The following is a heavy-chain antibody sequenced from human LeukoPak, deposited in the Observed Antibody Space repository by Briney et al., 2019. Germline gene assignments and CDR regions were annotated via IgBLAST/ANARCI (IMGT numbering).Heavy chain of an antibody. CDR1: GYSISSGYY. CDR3: ARFWDRFSVVGGVIRGLAP. CDR2: IYHSGRT. J-gene: IGHJ5*02. D-gene: IGHD3-10*01. Sequence: SETLSLTCTVSGYSISSGYYWGWIRQPPGKGLEWIGSIYHSGRTFYNPSLKSRVAISVDTSKNQFSLKLSSVTAADTAVYYCARFWDRFSVVGGVIRGLAPWGKGTLVTAPS. V-gene: IGHV4-38-2*02.